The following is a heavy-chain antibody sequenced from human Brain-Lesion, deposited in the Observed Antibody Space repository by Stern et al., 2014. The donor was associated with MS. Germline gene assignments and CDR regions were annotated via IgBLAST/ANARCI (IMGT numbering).Heavy chain of an antibody. CDR1: GFTFNNYW. CDR3: ARDDTSSSWYNY. J-gene: IGHJ4*02. CDR2: IKQDGSEK. D-gene: IGHD6-13*01. V-gene: IGHV3-7*01. Sequence: EDQLVESGGGLVQPGGSLGLSCAASGFTFNNYWMTWVRQAPGKGLEWVANIKQDGSEKFYVNSVKGRFTISRDNAKNSLYLQMNALKAEDTAVYYCARDDTSSSWYNYWGQGTLVTVSS.